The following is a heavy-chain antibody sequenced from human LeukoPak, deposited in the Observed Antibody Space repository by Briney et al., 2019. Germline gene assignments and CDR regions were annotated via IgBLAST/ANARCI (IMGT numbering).Heavy chain of an antibody. CDR3: TRVFYYGSRYYYMDV. J-gene: IGHJ6*03. D-gene: IGHD3-10*01. CDR2: IKQDGSQK. CDR1: EFTFASYW. Sequence: PGGSLRLSCAASEFTFASYWMSWVRQPPGKGLEWVANIKQDGSQKYYVDSLKGRFTISRDNAKNSLYLQINNLRAEDTAVYYCTRVFYYGSRYYYMDVWGKGTTVTISS. V-gene: IGHV3-7*01.